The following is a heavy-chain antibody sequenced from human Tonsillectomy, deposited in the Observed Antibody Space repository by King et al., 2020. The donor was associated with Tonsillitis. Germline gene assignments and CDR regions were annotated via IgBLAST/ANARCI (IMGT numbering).Heavy chain of an antibody. CDR1: GFTFSSYA. CDR2: ISGSGGGT. V-gene: IGHV3-23*04. CDR3: AKLPPDHHYAANGLLFDY. J-gene: IGHJ4*02. Sequence: EVQLVESGGGLVQPGGSLRLSCAASGFTFSSYAMAWVRQAPGKGLQWVSVISGSGGGTYYADSVMGRFTISRDNSKNTLYLHMSSLRAEDTAVYYCAKLPPDHHYAANGLLFDYWGQGTLVTVSS. D-gene: IGHD1-26*01.